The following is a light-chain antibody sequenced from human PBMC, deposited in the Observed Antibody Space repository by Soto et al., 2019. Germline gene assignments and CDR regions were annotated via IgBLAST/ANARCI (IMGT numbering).Light chain of an antibody. CDR3: QQYGHSPYT. V-gene: IGKV3-20*01. Sequence: EIVLTQYPGTLSLSPGERATLSCMAIQSVTSSYLACYQQKPGQAPRLLIYGASTGATALPDRVSGSGSGTDFTLTISTLEPEGFAVYYCQQYGHSPYTVGQGTKLEIK. CDR1: QSVTSSY. CDR2: GAS. J-gene: IGKJ2*01.